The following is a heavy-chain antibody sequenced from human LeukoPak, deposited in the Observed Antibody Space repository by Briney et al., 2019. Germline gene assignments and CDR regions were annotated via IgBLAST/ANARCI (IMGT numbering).Heavy chain of an antibody. CDR2: IYSGGST. CDR3: ARDPAWPSDTDFDY. CDR1: GFTVSTNY. Sequence: GGSLRLSCAASGFTVSTNYMSWVRQAPGKGLEWVSVIYSGGSTNYADSVKGRFTISRDNSKNTLYLQMNSLRAEDTAVYYCARDPAWPSDTDFDYWGQGTLVTVSS. J-gene: IGHJ4*02. V-gene: IGHV3-66*02.